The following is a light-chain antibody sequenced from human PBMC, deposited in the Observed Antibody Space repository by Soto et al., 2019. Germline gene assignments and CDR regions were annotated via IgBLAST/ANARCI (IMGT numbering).Light chain of an antibody. Sequence: ETVMTQSPSTLSVSPGERATFSCRASQSINTNLAWFQLKPGXAPRLLISGASIRAAGIPARFSGSRSGTDFSLTISSLQSEDFGVYYCQQYNNWPWTFGQGTKGDIK. CDR1: QSINTN. CDR2: GAS. J-gene: IGKJ1*01. V-gene: IGKV3-15*01. CDR3: QQYNNWPWT.